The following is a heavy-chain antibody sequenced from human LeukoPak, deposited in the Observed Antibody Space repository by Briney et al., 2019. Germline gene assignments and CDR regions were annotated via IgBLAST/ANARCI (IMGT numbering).Heavy chain of an antibody. Sequence: GGSLRLSCAASGFTFSGYSLSWVRQTPGKGLVWVSRINSDGSGTSYADSVKGRFTISRDNAKNTLYLQMNSLRAEDTAVYYCARNFYDSSGYDVYYYYYMDVWGKGITVTISS. CDR2: INSDGSGT. CDR1: GFTFSGYS. D-gene: IGHD3-22*01. CDR3: ARNFYDSSGYDVYYYYYMDV. J-gene: IGHJ6*03. V-gene: IGHV3-74*01.